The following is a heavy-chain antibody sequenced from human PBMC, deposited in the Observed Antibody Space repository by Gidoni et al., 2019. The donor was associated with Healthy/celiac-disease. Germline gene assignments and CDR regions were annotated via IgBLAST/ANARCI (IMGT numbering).Heavy chain of an antibody. Sequence: EVQLVESGGGLVKPGGSLRLSCAASGFTFSSYSMNWVRQAPGKGLEWVSSISSSSSYIYYADSVKGRFTISRDNAKNSLYLQMNSLRAEDTAVYYCASNGATPHSFPVPQDFDYWGQGTLVTVSS. D-gene: IGHD1-26*01. V-gene: IGHV3-21*01. CDR2: ISSSSSYI. CDR1: GFTFSSYS. CDR3: ASNGATPHSFPVPQDFDY. J-gene: IGHJ4*02.